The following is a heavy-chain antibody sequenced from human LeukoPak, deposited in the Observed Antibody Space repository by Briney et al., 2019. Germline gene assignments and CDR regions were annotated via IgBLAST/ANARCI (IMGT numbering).Heavy chain of an antibody. D-gene: IGHD1-26*01. Sequence: SVKVSCKASGGTFNSYAINWVRQARGQGLECMGRIIPILGIANYAQKFQGRVTITADKSTSTAYMELSSLRSEDTAVYYCARDWRRYSGSYNVDWGQGTLVTVSS. V-gene: IGHV1-69*04. CDR3: ARDWRRYSGSYNVD. CDR2: IIPILGIA. J-gene: IGHJ4*02. CDR1: GGTFNSYA.